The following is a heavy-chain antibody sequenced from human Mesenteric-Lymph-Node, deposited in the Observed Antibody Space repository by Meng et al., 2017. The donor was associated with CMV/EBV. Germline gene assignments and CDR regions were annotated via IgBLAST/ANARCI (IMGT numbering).Heavy chain of an antibody. CDR2: VSYDASQK. CDR3: AREFTVTGRSYFDP. CDR1: GFTFSAYG. D-gene: IGHD4-17*01. J-gene: IGHJ5*02. V-gene: IGHV3-30*19. Sequence: QVQLVESGGGVVQPGRSLRLSGAASGFTFSAYGMHWVRRAPGKGLEWVAVVSYDASQKYYADSVKGRITISREDSKNTLFLQMNSLRAEDTDVYYCAREFTVTGRSYFDPWGQGTLVTVSS.